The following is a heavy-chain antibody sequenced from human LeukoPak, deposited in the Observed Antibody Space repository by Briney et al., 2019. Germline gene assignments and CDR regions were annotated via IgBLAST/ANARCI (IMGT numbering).Heavy chain of an antibody. Sequence: PSETLSLTCTVSGGSISSGSYYWGWIRQPPGKGLEWIGSVSYTGSTYHSPSLKSRLTISVDTSKNQFSLKLASVTAADTAVYYCARALGPDYVWGSYRYWGQGTLVTVSS. CDR2: VSYTGST. D-gene: IGHD3-16*02. CDR1: GGSISSGSYY. J-gene: IGHJ4*02. CDR3: ARALGPDYVWGSYRY. V-gene: IGHV4-39*01.